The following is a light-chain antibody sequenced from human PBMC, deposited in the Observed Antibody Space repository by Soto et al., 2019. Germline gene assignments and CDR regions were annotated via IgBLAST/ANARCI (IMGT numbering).Light chain of an antibody. Sequence: ATQLTQSPSSLSASVGDRVTITCRASQVINTYLAWYQQKPGKAPKLLIYAASTLQSGVPSRFSGSGSGTDFTLTISSLQPEDFATYYCLQDYNYPRTFGQGTKVDIK. CDR3: LQDYNYPRT. J-gene: IGKJ1*01. V-gene: IGKV1-6*01. CDR2: AAS. CDR1: QVINTY.